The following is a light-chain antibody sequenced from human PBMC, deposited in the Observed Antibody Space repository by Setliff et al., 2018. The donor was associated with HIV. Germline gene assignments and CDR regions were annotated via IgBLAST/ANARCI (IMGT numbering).Light chain of an antibody. CDR3: SASRPSRTLVV. CDR2: QLI. Sequence: QSALTQPVSVSGSPGQSITISCTGTNSDIGGYNYVSWYQQLPGEAPKLIIFQLINRPSGVSDRFSGSKSGNTASLTISGLQAEDEADYYCSASRPSRTLVVFGTGTKVTVL. CDR1: NSDIGGYNY. V-gene: IGLV2-14*01. J-gene: IGLJ1*01.